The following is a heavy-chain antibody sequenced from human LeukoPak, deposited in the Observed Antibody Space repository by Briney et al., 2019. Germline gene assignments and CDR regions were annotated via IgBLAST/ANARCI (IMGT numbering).Heavy chain of an antibody. CDR1: GFTFNNYW. V-gene: IGHV3-7*03. D-gene: IGHD1-20*01. CDR3: ARESYNWNDGAPSRWRYNWFDP. CDR2: IKQNGSEK. Sequence: TGGSLRLSCAASGFTFNNYWMAWVRQAPGRGLEWVANIKQNGSEKDYVDSVKGRFTISRDDAKNSLYLQMNSLKTEDTAVYYCARESYNWNDGAPSRWRYNWFDPWGQGTLVTVSS. J-gene: IGHJ5*02.